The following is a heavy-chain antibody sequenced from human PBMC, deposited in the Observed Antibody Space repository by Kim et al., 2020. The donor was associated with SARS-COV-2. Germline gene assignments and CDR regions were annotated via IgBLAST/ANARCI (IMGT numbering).Heavy chain of an antibody. Sequence: ASVKVSCKASGYTFTSYAMHWVRQAPGQRLEWMGWINAGNGNTKYSQKFQGRVTITRDTSASTAYMELSSLRSEDTAVYYCAREKGDIVATIGAFDYWGQGTLVTVSS. D-gene: IGHD5-12*01. J-gene: IGHJ4*02. CDR3: AREKGDIVATIGAFDY. V-gene: IGHV1-3*01. CDR1: GYTFTSYA. CDR2: INAGNGNT.